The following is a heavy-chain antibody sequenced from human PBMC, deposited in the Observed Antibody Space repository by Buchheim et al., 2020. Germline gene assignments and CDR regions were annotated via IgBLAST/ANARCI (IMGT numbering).Heavy chain of an antibody. CDR1: GYTFTSYD. Sequence: QVQLVQSGAEVKKPGASVKVSCKASGYTFTSYDINWVRQATGQGLEWMGWMNPNSGNTGYAQKFQGRVTMTRNTSISTAYMGLSSLRSEDTAGYYCTSVFYGAWSYMQNRFRYYYYYMDVWGKGTT. D-gene: IGHD3-10*01. V-gene: IGHV1-8*01. CDR2: MNPNSGNT. J-gene: IGHJ6*03. CDR3: TSVFYGAWSYMQNRFRYYYYYMDV.